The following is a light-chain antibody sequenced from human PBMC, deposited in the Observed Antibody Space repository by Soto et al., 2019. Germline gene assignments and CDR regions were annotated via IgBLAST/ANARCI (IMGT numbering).Light chain of an antibody. J-gene: IGKJ1*01. V-gene: IGKV1-5*01. Sequence: DIQMTQSPSTLSASVGDRVTITCRASQSISSLLAWYQQKPGKAPKLLIYDASSLESGVPSRFSGSGYGTEFTLTISILQPDDFATYYCQQYNSYPTFGQGTKVEIK. CDR1: QSISSL. CDR3: QQYNSYPT. CDR2: DAS.